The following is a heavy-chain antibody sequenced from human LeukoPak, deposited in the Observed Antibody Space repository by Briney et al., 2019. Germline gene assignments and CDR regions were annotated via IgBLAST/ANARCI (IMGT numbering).Heavy chain of an antibody. Sequence: SETLSLTCTVSGDSIISNIYWWDWIRQPPGKGLEWIGEINHSGSTNYNPSLKSRVTISVDTSKNQFSLKLSSVTAADTAVYYCAIHYYGDYGGVDYWGQGTLVTVSS. V-gene: IGHV4-39*01. CDR1: GDSIISNIYW. J-gene: IGHJ4*02. CDR3: AIHYYGDYGGVDY. CDR2: INHSGST. D-gene: IGHD4-17*01.